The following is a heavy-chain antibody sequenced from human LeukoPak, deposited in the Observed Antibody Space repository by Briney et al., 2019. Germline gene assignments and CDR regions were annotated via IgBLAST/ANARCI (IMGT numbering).Heavy chain of an antibody. J-gene: IGHJ5*02. CDR1: GFTFSSYD. Sequence: GGSLRLSCAASGFTFSSYDMHWVRQAPGKGLEWVAVIWYGGNDKYYADSVKGRFTISRDNSKNTVYLQMNSLRAEDTAVYSCARPSGSGSPHHNWFDPWGQGTLVTVSS. D-gene: IGHD3-22*01. CDR3: ARPSGSGSPHHNWFDP. V-gene: IGHV3-33*01. CDR2: IWYGGNDK.